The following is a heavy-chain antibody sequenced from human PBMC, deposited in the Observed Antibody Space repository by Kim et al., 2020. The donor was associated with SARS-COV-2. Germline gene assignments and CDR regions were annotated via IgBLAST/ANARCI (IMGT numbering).Heavy chain of an antibody. CDR2: INHSGST. Sequence: SETLSLTCAVYGGSFSDYYWSWIRQPPGKGLESIGEINHSGSTNYNPSLKSRVTISVDTSKNQFSLKLSSVTAADTAVYYCARQWLGERLDYWGQGTLVTVSS. J-gene: IGHJ4*02. D-gene: IGHD6-19*01. CDR1: GGSFSDYY. V-gene: IGHV4-34*01. CDR3: ARQWLGERLDY.